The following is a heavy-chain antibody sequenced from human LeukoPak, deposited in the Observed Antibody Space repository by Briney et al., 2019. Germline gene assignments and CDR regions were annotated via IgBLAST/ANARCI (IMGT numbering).Heavy chain of an antibody. CDR3: ARVSDHYDAFDI. Sequence: GVSVKASCKASGYTFTGSYMHWVRQAPGHGLEWMGWINPNSGDTNYAQKFQGRVTMTRDTSTSTVYMEVSRLRSDDTAVYYCARVSDHYDAFDIWGQGTMVTVSS. D-gene: IGHD3-3*02. J-gene: IGHJ3*02. CDR1: GYTFTGSY. V-gene: IGHV1-2*02. CDR2: INPNSGDT.